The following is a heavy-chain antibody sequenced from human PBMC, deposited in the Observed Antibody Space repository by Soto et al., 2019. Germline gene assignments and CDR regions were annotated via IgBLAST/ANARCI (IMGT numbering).Heavy chain of an antibody. D-gene: IGHD3-10*01. Sequence: QVQLVESGGGVVQPGRSLRLSCAASGFTFSSYGMHWVRQAPGKGLEWVAVIWYDGSNKYYADSVKGRFTISRDNSKNTLYLQMNSLRAEDTAVYYCARRGTMVRVNDFPPYYYGMDVWGQGTTVTVSS. V-gene: IGHV3-33*01. J-gene: IGHJ6*02. CDR1: GFTFSSYG. CDR2: IWYDGSNK. CDR3: ARRGTMVRVNDFPPYYYGMDV.